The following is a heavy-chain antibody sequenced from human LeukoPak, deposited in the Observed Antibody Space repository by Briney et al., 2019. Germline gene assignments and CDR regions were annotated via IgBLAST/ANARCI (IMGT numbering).Heavy chain of an antibody. J-gene: IGHJ4*02. CDR3: ASGDYGDYAIY. Sequence: GGSLRLSCAASGFTFSSYEMNWVRQAPGKGLEWVSYISSSGSTIYYADSVKGRFTISRDNAKNSLYLQMNSLRAEDTAVYYCASGDYGDYAIYWGQGTLVTVSS. V-gene: IGHV3-48*03. CDR1: GFTFSSYE. D-gene: IGHD4-17*01. CDR2: ISSSGSTI.